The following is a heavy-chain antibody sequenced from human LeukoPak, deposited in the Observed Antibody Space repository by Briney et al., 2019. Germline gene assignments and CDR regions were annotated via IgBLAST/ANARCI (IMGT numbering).Heavy chain of an antibody. CDR2: IYYSGST. CDR3: ARLDSEYGSGSYYNDYYYYYMDV. J-gene: IGHJ6*03. CDR1: GASITPYY. V-gene: IGHV4-59*08. Sequence: SSETLSLTCAVSGASITPYYWTWIRQPAGKGPEWIGYIYYSGSTNYNPSLMSRVTISVDTSKNQFSLKLSSVTAADTAVYYCARLDSEYGSGSYYNDYYYYYMDVWGKGTTVTVSS. D-gene: IGHD3-10*01.